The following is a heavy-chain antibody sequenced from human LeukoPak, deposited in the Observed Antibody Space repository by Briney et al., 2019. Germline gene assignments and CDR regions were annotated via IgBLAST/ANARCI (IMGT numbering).Heavy chain of an antibody. CDR1: GGSFSGYY. V-gene: IGHV4-34*01. D-gene: IGHD2-8*02. CDR3: ARHWWWLVN. J-gene: IGHJ4*02. CDR2: INYSGST. Sequence: NPSETLSLTCAVYGGSFSGYYWNWIRQPPGKGLEWIGEINYSGSTNYNPSLKSRVTISVDTSKNQFSLKLSSVTAADTAVYYCARHWWWLVNWGQGTLVTVSS.